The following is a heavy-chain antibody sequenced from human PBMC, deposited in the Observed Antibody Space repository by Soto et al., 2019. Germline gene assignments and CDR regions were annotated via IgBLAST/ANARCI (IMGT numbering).Heavy chain of an antibody. CDR3: ARGQRFSDWFDP. J-gene: IGHJ5*02. Sequence: PSETLSLTCTVSGGSMSIYYWTWIRQPAGKGLEWIGRVYSSGGTHYNPSLKSRVTISLDTSKNQFSLRLLSVIDADTAVYYCARGQRFSDWFDPWGQGTLVTVSS. V-gene: IGHV4-4*07. CDR1: GGSMSIYY. CDR2: VYSSGGT. D-gene: IGHD3-3*01.